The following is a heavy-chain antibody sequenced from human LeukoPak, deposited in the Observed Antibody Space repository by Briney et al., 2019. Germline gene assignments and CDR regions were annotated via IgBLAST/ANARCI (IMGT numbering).Heavy chain of an antibody. Sequence: GGSLRLSCAASGFTVSSNYMSWVRQAPGKGLKWVSVIYSGGSTYYADSVKGRFTISRDNSKNTLYLQMNSLRAEDTAVYYCAREPGPIVPADQRWGQGTLVTVSS. CDR2: IYSGGST. D-gene: IGHD2-2*01. CDR3: AREPGPIVPADQR. V-gene: IGHV3-53*01. CDR1: GFTVSSNY. J-gene: IGHJ4*02.